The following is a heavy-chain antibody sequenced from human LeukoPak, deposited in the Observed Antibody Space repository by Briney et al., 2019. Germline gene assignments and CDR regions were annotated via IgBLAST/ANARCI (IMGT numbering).Heavy chain of an antibody. J-gene: IGHJ4*02. CDR1: GLTFSTSG. CDR3: ARAYVEWELLDY. V-gene: IGHV3-21*01. CDR2: IGPTGSDR. Sequence: GGSLRLSCTASGLTFSTSGFNWVRQAPGKGLEWVASIGPTGSDRYHADSIKGRFTISRDNAKNTLYLQMNSLRPEDTAVYYCARAYVEWELLDYWGQGTPVTVAS. D-gene: IGHD3-3*01.